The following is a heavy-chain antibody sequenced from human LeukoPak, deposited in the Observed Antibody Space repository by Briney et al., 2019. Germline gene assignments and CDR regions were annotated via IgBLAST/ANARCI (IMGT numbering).Heavy chain of an antibody. Sequence: GGSLRLTCAVSGFPLSSYAMSWVRQAPGKGLEWVANIKQDGSEKYYVDSVKGRFTISRDNAKNSLYLQMNSLRAEDTAVYYCASLRGVRGYWGQGTLVTVSS. J-gene: IGHJ4*02. D-gene: IGHD3-10*01. CDR1: GFPLSSYA. V-gene: IGHV3-7*01. CDR3: ASLRGVRGY. CDR2: IKQDGSEK.